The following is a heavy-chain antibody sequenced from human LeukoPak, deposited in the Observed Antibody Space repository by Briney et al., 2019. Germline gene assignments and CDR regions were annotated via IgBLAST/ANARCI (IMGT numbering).Heavy chain of an antibody. J-gene: IGHJ5*02. CDR1: GYTFTSYD. Sequence: ASVKVSCKASGYTFTSYDINWVRQATGQGLEWMGWMNPNSGNTGYAQKFQGRVTITRNTSISTAYMELSSLRSEDTAVYYCARVIVVVPAAKVWFDPWGQGTLVTVSS. CDR2: MNPNSGNT. CDR3: ARVIVVVPAAKVWFDP. D-gene: IGHD2-2*01. V-gene: IGHV1-8*03.